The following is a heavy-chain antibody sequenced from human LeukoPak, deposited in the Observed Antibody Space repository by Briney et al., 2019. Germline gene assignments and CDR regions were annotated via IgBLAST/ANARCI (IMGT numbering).Heavy chain of an antibody. CDR3: ARDRLKYSSSCGY. CDR1: GYTFTGYY. Sequence: ASVKVSCKASGYTFTGYYMHWVRQAPGQGLEWMGWINPNSGGTNYAQKFQGRVTMTRDTSISTAYMELSRLRSDDTAVYYCARDRLKYSSSCGYWGQGTLVTVSS. J-gene: IGHJ4*02. V-gene: IGHV1-2*02. CDR2: INPNSGGT. D-gene: IGHD6-13*01.